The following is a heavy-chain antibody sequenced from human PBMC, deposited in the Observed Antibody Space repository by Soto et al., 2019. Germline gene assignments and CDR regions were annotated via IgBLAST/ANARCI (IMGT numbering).Heavy chain of an antibody. D-gene: IGHD2-2*01. J-gene: IGHJ5*02. CDR3: ARVYCSSTSCYARSITRISWFDP. CDR2: ISAYNGNT. Sequence: ASVKVSCKASGYTFTSYGISWVRQAPGQGLEWMGWISAYNGNTNYAQKLQGRVTMTTDTSTSTAYMELRSLRSDDTAVYYCARVYCSSTSCYARSITRISWFDPWGQGTLVTVSS. CDR1: GYTFTSYG. V-gene: IGHV1-18*01.